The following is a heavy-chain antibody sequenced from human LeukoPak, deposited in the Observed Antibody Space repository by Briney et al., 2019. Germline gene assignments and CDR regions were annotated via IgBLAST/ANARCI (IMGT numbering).Heavy chain of an antibody. V-gene: IGHV3-7*05. CDR1: GFTFTSYW. CDR2: IKGDGSDK. Sequence: GGSLRLSCAASGFTFTSYWMGWVRQAPGKGLEWVAHIKGDGSDKEYVDSVKGRFTISRDNAKNSLYLQMNSLRAEDTAVYYCTTDRRPRELSSSGESYYYYGMDVWGQGTTVTVSS. J-gene: IGHJ6*02. CDR3: TTDRRPRELSSSGESYYYYGMDV. D-gene: IGHD6-6*01.